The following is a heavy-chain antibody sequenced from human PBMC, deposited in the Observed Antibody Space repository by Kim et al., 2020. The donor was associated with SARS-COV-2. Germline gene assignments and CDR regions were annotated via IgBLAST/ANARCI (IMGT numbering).Heavy chain of an antibody. CDR1: GYTFTSYA. V-gene: IGHV1-3*01. CDR3: ARDRPVWYYYDSSGSEIFDY. CDR2: INAGNGNT. Sequence: ASVKVSCKASGYTFTSYAMHWVRQAPGQRLEWMGWINAGNGNTKYSQKFQGRVTITRDTSASTAYMELSSLRSEDTAVYYCARDRPVWYYYDSSGSEIFDYWGQGTLVTVSS. D-gene: IGHD3-22*01. J-gene: IGHJ4*02.